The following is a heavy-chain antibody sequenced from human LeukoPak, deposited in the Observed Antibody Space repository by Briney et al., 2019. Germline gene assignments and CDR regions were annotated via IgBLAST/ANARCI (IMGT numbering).Heavy chain of an antibody. J-gene: IGHJ3*02. CDR2: IYHSGST. CDR3: ARTSIAARRANAFDI. CDR1: GGSISSGGYS. D-gene: IGHD6-6*01. Sequence: PSETLSLTCTVSGGSISSGGYSWSWIRQPPGKGLEWIGYIYHSGSTYYNPSLESRVTISVDRPKNQFSLKLSSVTAADTAVYYCARTSIAARRANAFDIWGLGTMVTVSS. V-gene: IGHV4-30-2*01.